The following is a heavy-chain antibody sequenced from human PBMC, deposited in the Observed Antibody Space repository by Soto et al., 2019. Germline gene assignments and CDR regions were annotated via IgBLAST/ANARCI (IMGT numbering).Heavy chain of an antibody. CDR1: GASVITGAYY. J-gene: IGHJ5*01. V-gene: IGHV4-61*08. CDR3: ARTTDYYGANTADS. CDR2: IHYSGST. D-gene: IGHD3-3*01. Sequence: SETLSLACTVSGASVITGAYYWGWVRQRPGRGLEWIGYIHYSGSTNYSPSLKTRVTISVDTSKNQFSLRLNSVTAADTAVYYCARTTDYYGANTADSWGQGTLVTVSS.